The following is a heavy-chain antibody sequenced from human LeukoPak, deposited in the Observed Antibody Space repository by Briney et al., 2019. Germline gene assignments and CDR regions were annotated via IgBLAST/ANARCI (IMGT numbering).Heavy chain of an antibody. CDR2: INHGGST. CDR1: GGSFSGYY. J-gene: IGHJ6*02. Sequence: PSETLSLTCAVYGGSFSGYYWSWIRQPPGKGLEWIGEINHGGSTNYNPSLKSRVTISVDTSKNQFSLKLSSVTAADTAVYYCARLGRYFDWVYYGMDVWGQGTTVTVSS. CDR3: ARLGRYFDWVYYGMDV. D-gene: IGHD3-9*01. V-gene: IGHV4-34*01.